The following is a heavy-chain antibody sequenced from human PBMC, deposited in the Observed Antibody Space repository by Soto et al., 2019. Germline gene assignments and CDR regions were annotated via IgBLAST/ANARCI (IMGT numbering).Heavy chain of an antibody. CDR3: ARDYGGKGRIDY. D-gene: IGHD4-17*01. CDR2: INAYNGNT. CDR1: GYTFTSYG. V-gene: IGHV1-18*01. J-gene: IGHJ4*02. Sequence: GASVKVSCKASGYTFTSYGISWVRQAPGQGLEWMGWINAYNGNTNYAQKLQGRVTMTRDTSISTAYMELSRLRSDDTAVYYCARDYGGKGRIDYWGQGTLVTVSS.